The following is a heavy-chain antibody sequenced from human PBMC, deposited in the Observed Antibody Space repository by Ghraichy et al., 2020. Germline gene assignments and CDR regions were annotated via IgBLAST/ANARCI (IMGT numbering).Heavy chain of an antibody. CDR3: ATLGGGLATATAWATVYYFDF. V-gene: IGHV4-34*01. Sequence: SQTLSLTCAVYGGSFSGFYWSWIRQSPGKGLEWVVQINHSGDTDYNPSLKGRVTMSVDRSQNQFSLKLNSVTAADTAVYYCATLGGGLATATAWATVYYFDFWGQGTLVTVSS. CDR1: GGSFSGFY. CDR2: INHSGDT. J-gene: IGHJ4*02. D-gene: IGHD6-13*01.